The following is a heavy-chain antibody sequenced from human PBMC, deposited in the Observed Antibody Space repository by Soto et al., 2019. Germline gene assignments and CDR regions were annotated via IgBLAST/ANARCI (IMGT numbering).Heavy chain of an antibody. Sequence: ASVKVSCKASGGTFSSYANSWVRQAPGQGLEWMGGIIPIFGTANYAQKFQGRVTITADESTSTAYMELSSLRSEDTAVYYCAGKNPPSVAGTGYYYYGMDVWGQGTTVTVSS. CDR2: IIPIFGTA. D-gene: IGHD6-19*01. CDR1: GGTFSSYA. J-gene: IGHJ6*02. V-gene: IGHV1-69*13. CDR3: AGKNPPSVAGTGYYYYGMDV.